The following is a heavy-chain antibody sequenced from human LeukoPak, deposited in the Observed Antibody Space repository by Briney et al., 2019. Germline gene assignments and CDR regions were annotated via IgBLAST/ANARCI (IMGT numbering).Heavy chain of an antibody. Sequence: GGSLRLSCAASGFIFSDYSMHWVRQAPGKGLEWVSSISSGYTYKYFADSVKGRFTISRDNAKNSLYLQMNRLRTEDSAVYYCTRGPTLIGVAGTWPLDYWGQGTLVTVSS. D-gene: IGHD6-19*01. CDR3: TRGPTLIGVAGTWPLDY. V-gene: IGHV3-21*06. CDR2: ISSGYTYK. CDR1: GFIFSDYS. J-gene: IGHJ4*02.